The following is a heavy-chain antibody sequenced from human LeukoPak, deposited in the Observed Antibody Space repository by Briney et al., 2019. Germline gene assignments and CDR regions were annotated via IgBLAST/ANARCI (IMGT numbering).Heavy chain of an antibody. J-gene: IGHJ4*02. CDR3: ARPGEGYYEIRGYYTLYY. D-gene: IGHD3-22*01. CDR2: INPNSGVT. Sequence: ASVKVSCKASGYTFTDYYIHWVRQAPGQGLEWMGWINPNSGVTNSAQRFQGRVTMTRDTSISTAYMELSRLRSDDTAVYYCARPGEGYYEIRGYYTLYYWGQGTLVTVSS. V-gene: IGHV1-2*02. CDR1: GYTFTDYY.